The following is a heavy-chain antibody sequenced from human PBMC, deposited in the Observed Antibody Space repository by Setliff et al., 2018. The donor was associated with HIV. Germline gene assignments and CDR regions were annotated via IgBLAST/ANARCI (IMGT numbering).Heavy chain of an antibody. Sequence: SETLSLTCAVYGESLSGYYWSWIRQPAGKGLEWIAHTDTSGRTDYNPSLKSRVTISADTSKNQFTLKLTSVTAADAAMYYCARDVGLSYISSWLFYFDYWGQGTPVTVSS. CDR2: TDTSGRT. CDR3: ARDVGLSYISSWLFYFDY. J-gene: IGHJ4*02. CDR1: GESLSGYY. V-gene: IGHV4-4*07. D-gene: IGHD6-13*01.